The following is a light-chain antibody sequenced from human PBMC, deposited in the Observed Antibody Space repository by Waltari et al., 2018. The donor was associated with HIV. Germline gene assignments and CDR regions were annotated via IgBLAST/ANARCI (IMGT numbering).Light chain of an antibody. CDR2: GAS. V-gene: IGKV3D-15*01. CDR3: QQYNNWPRT. CDR1: QSVSSN. Sequence: EIVMTQSPATLTVPPGERPTHSCRASQSVSSNLAWYQQKPGQAPRLLIYGASTRATGTPARFSGSGSGTDFTLTISSLQSEDCAVYYCQQYNNWPRTFGQGTKLEIK. J-gene: IGKJ2*01.